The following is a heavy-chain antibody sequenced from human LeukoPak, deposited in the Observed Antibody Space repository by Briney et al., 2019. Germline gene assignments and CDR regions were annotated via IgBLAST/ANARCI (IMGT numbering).Heavy chain of an antibody. CDR3: ARHFRPGTYDSSGYYRLTAAFDI. V-gene: IGHV4-39*01. CDR2: IYCSGNT. CDR1: GGSISSSSYY. J-gene: IGHJ3*02. Sequence: PSETLSLICTVSGGSISSSSYYWGWIRQPPGKGLEWVGIIYCSGNTYYNPSFKGQVTISVDTSKNQFSLKLRSVTAADTAVYYCARHFRPGTYDSSGYYRLTAAFDIWGQGTMVTVSS. D-gene: IGHD3-22*01.